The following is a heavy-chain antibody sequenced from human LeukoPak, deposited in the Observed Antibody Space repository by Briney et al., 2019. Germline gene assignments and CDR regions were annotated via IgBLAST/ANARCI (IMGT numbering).Heavy chain of an antibody. V-gene: IGHV4-34*01. CDR1: GGSFSGYY. D-gene: IGHD3-16*01. CDR2: INHSGST. CDR3: ARLRLGGFDY. Sequence: SETLSLTCAVYGGSFSGYYWSWIRQPPGKGLEWIGEINHSGSTNYNPSLKSRVTISVDTSKNQFSLKLSSVTAADTAVYYCARLRLGGFDYWGQGTLVTVSS. J-gene: IGHJ4*02.